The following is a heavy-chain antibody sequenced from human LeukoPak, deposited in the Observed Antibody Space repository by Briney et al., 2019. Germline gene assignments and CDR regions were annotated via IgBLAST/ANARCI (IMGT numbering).Heavy chain of an antibody. Sequence: SETLSLTCAVYGGSFSDYYWSWIRQPPGKGLEWIGEINHSGSTNYSPSLKSRVTISVDTSKNQFSLRLSSVTAADTAVYYCAGVMYYFDYWGQGTLVTVSS. V-gene: IGHV4-34*01. CDR3: AGVMYYFDY. CDR1: GGSFSDYY. J-gene: IGHJ4*02. CDR2: INHSGST.